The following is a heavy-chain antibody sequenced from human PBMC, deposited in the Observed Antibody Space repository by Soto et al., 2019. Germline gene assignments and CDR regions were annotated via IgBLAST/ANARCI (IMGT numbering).Heavy chain of an antibody. D-gene: IGHD3-22*01. CDR3: AKDFPYDTSGYYLYYSDY. CDR2: INGFGDSL. Sequence: SLRLSCAASGFTFTNYAMNWVRQAPGKGLEWVSAINGFGDSLYYADSVRGRFTISRDNSKNTVYLQMNSLRPDDTAIYFCAKDFPYDTSGYYLYYSDYWGQGTVVTVSS. CDR1: GFTFTNYA. V-gene: IGHV3-23*01. J-gene: IGHJ4*02.